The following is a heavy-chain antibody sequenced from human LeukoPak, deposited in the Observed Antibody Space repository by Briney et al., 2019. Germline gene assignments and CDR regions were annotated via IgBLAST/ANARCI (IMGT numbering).Heavy chain of an antibody. J-gene: IGHJ4*02. CDR2: IRYHGSDK. D-gene: IGHD2-2*01. Sequence: PGGSLRLTCAASGFTLPTYWMGWVRQAPGKGLEWVSFIRYHGSDKSYADSVKGRFTISRDNSKNTLFLQMNSLRAEDTAVYYCATSPTSWYFDYWGQGTLVTVSS. V-gene: IGHV3-30*02. CDR3: ATSPTSWYFDY. CDR1: GFTLPTYW.